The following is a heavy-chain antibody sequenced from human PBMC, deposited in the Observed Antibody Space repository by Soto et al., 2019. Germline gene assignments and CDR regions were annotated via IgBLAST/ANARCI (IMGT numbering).Heavy chain of an antibody. D-gene: IGHD3-9*01. CDR3: ARDPASFYYDILTGYQNWFDP. J-gene: IGHJ5*02. V-gene: IGHV1-2*02. CDR2: INPNSGGT. CDR1: GYTFTGYY. Sequence: RASVKVSCKASGYTFTGYYMHWVRQAPGRGLEWMGWINPNSGGTNYAQKFQGRVTMTRDTSISTAYMELSRLRSDDTAVYYCARDPASFYYDILTGYQNWFDPWGQGTLVTVSS.